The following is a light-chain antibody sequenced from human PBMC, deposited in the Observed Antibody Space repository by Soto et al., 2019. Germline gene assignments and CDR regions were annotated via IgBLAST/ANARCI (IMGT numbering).Light chain of an antibody. V-gene: IGLV1-40*01. Sequence: QSVLTQPPSVSGAPGQRVTISCTGNNSNLGAGYDVHWYQQHPGAAPKLVIFGNRNRPSGVPERFSGSKSGTSASLAIAGLLADDEDAYYCQAYDYSLTAFVFGGGTKLTVL. CDR3: QAYDYSLTAFV. CDR1: NSNLGAGYD. CDR2: GNR. J-gene: IGLJ3*02.